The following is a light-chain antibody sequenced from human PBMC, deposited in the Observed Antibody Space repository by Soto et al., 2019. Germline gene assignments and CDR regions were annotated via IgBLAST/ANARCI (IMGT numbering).Light chain of an antibody. CDR1: SSDVGGYKY. Sequence: SALTQPPSASGSPGQSVTISCTGTSSDVGGYKYVSWYQQHPGKAPKLMIYEVSKRPSGVPDRFSGSKSRNTASLTVSGLQAEDEADYYCSSYAGSNNWVFGGGTQLTVL. CDR2: EVS. CDR3: SSYAGSNNWV. V-gene: IGLV2-8*01. J-gene: IGLJ3*02.